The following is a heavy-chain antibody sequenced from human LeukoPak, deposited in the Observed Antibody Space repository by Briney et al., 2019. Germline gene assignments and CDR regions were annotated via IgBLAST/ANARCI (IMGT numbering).Heavy chain of an antibody. V-gene: IGHV1-69*13. Sequence: GASVKVSCKASGGTFSSYAISWVRQAPGQGLEWMGGIIPIFGTANYAQKFQGRVTITADESTSTAYMELSSLRSEDTAVYYCARACSSTSCYSGPPYYYKDVWGKGTTVTVSS. CDR3: ARACSSTSCYSGPPYYYKDV. J-gene: IGHJ6*03. CDR1: GGTFSSYA. CDR2: IIPIFGTA. D-gene: IGHD2-2*02.